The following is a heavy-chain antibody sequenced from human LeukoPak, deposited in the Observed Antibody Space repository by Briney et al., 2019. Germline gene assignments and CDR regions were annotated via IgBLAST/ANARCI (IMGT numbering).Heavy chain of an antibody. CDR2: ISGSGGST. J-gene: IGHJ6*02. Sequence: PGGSLRLSCAASGLTFSSYAMSWVRQAPGKGLEWVSAISGSGGSTYYADSVKGRFTISRDNSKNTLYLQMNSLRAEDTAVYYCAKGPGYFYYYYGIDVWGQGTTVTVSS. V-gene: IGHV3-23*01. D-gene: IGHD3-9*01. CDR1: GLTFSSYA. CDR3: AKGPGYFYYYYGIDV.